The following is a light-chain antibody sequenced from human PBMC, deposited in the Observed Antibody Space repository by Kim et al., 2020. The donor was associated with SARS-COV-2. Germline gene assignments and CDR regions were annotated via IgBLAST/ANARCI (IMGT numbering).Light chain of an antibody. CDR1: QGIGNS. Sequence: DIQMTQSPSSLSASIGDRVTITCRASQGIGNSLAWYQQKPGKAPKLLIYASSRLQSGVPSRISGSRSGTDYTLSIHSLPPDDFATYFCQQYYSAPWTFGQGTKVDIK. CDR3: QQYYSAPWT. CDR2: ASS. V-gene: IGKV1-NL1*01. J-gene: IGKJ1*01.